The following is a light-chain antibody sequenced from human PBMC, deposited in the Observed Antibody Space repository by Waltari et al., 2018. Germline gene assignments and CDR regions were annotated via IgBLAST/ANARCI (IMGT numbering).Light chain of an antibody. CDR1: QTVRTC. V-gene: IGKV3-11*01. J-gene: IGKJ2*01. Sequence: EIVLTQSPATLTLSPGDTATLSCRASQTVRTCLAWYQQKPGQAPRLLIFDAYSRATGISPKFRCSGSGTDLTLTVNNLEPEDFAVYYCHQRSSWPYTFGQGTRVDFK. CDR3: HQRSSWPYT. CDR2: DAY.